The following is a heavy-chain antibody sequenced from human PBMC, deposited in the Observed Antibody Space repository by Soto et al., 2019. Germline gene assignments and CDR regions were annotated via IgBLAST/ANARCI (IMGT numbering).Heavy chain of an antibody. D-gene: IGHD2-15*01. CDR3: AKGVAVVVVVAAAHEYVQH. CDR1: GFTFSSYG. Sequence: QVQLVESGGGVVQPGRSLRLSCAASGFTFSSYGMHWVRQAPGKGLEWVAVISYDGSNKYYADSVKGRFTISRDNSKNTLDLHMNMLRAEDTAVYYCAKGVAVVVVVAAAHEYVQHWGQGTLVTVSS. J-gene: IGHJ1*01. CDR2: ISYDGSNK. V-gene: IGHV3-30*18.